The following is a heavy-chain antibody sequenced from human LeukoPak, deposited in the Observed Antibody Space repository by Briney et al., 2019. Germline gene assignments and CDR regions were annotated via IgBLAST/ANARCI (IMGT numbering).Heavy chain of an antibody. CDR3: ARRYCTGGTCYFFDY. CDR2: ICYSGNI. CDR1: GFTVSSSC. J-gene: IGHJ4*02. Sequence: PGGSLRLSCAASGFTVSSSCMGWVRQAPGEGLEWVSLICYSGNIYYTDSVKGRFTISRDDSKNTVFLQMNSLRGEDTAVYYCARRYCTGGTCYFFDYWGQGTLVTVSS. V-gene: IGHV3-53*01. D-gene: IGHD2-15*01.